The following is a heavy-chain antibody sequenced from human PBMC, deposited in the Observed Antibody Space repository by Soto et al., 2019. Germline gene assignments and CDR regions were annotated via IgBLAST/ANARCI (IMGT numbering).Heavy chain of an antibody. CDR3: AGGTGWLSDS. Sequence: EAHLVESGGGLVQPGGSLRLSCAASGFNFDTYWMSWVRQAPGKGLEWVAIIKQDGSEKLYEDSLEGRFTICRDNAKKSLYLQMDSLRVDATAVYYCAGGTGWLSDSWGQGTLVIVSS. J-gene: IGHJ4*02. CDR2: IKQDGSEK. CDR1: GFNFDTYW. D-gene: IGHD3-9*01. V-gene: IGHV3-7*05.